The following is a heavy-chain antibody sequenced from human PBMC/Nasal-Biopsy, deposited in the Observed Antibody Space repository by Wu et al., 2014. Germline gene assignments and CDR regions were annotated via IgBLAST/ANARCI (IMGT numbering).Heavy chain of an antibody. CDR3: AVLSASSVDY. D-gene: IGHD1-26*01. CDR2: INAGNGNT. Sequence: KVSCKASGYTFSYYVMHWVRQAPGQRLEWMGWINAGNGNTKYSEKFQGRVTFTTDTSARTAYMGLSSLRSEDTAVYYCAVLSASSVDYWGQGTLVTVSS. V-gene: IGHV1-3*01. J-gene: IGHJ4*02. CDR1: GYTFSYYV.